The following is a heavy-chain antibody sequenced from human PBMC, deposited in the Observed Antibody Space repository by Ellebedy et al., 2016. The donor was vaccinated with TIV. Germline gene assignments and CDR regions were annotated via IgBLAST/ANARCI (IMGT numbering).Heavy chain of an antibody. CDR1: GFTFSSYA. D-gene: IGHD3-10*01. Sequence: PGGSLRLSCVASGFTFSSYAMCWVRQAPGKGLEWVSTISDSGGNTHFPDSVKGRFTISRDNVRNTVYLQMNNLRAEDTAVYYGARDSGRRRNWDNDHWGQGTLVTVSS. CDR3: ARDSGRRRNWDNDH. J-gene: IGHJ4*02. CDR2: ISDSGGNT. V-gene: IGHV3-23*01.